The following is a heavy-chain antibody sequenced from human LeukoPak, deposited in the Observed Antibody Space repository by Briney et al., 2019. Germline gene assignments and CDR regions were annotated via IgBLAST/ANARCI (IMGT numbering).Heavy chain of an antibody. CDR2: ISYDGSNK. D-gene: IGHD6-13*01. Sequence: TGGSLRLSCAASGFTFSSYGMHWVRQAPGKGLEWVAVISYDGSNKYYADSVKGRFTISRDNAKNSLYLQMNSLRAEDTALYYCAKGVAAAGIRYYFDYWGQGTLVTVSS. CDR3: AKGVAAAGIRYYFDY. CDR1: GFTFSSYG. J-gene: IGHJ4*02. V-gene: IGHV3-30*18.